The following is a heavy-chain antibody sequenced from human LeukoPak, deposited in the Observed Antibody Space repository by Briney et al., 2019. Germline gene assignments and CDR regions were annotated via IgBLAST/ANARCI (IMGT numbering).Heavy chain of an antibody. CDR2: IYSDGTT. V-gene: IGHV3-53*01. Sequence: GGSLRLSCAASGFSVSSIYMNWVRQAPGKGLEWVSVIYSDGTTYYADSVKGRFTISRDDSKNTLYLHMNSLRAEDAAVYYCARAPNWRFDHWGQGTLVTVSS. J-gene: IGHJ4*02. D-gene: IGHD1-1*01. CDR1: GFSVSSIY. CDR3: ARAPNWRFDH.